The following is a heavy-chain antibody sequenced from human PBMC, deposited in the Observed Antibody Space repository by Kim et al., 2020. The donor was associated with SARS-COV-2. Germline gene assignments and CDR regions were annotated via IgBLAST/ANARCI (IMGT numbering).Heavy chain of an antibody. CDR1: GFTFSSYG. Sequence: GGSLRLSCAASGFTFSSYGMHWVRQAPGKRLEWVAVISYDGSNKYYADSVKGRFTISRDNSKNTLYLQMNSLRAEDTAVYYCAKNGPPDTAMVKEYYYGMDVWGQGTTVTVSS. D-gene: IGHD5-18*01. CDR2: ISYDGSNK. J-gene: IGHJ6*02. V-gene: IGHV3-30*18. CDR3: AKNGPPDTAMVKEYYYGMDV.